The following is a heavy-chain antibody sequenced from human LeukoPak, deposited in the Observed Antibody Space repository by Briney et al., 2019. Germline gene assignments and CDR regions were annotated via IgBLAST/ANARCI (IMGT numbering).Heavy chain of an antibody. J-gene: IGHJ4*02. D-gene: IGHD6-19*01. V-gene: IGHV4-34*01. Sequence: PSETLSLTCAVYGGSFSGYYWSWIRQPPGKGLERIGEINHSGSTNYNPSLKSRVTISVDTSKNQFSLKLSSVTAADTAVYYCATSDSGWPPWFDYWGQGTLVTVSS. CDR3: ATSDSGWPPWFDY. CDR1: GGSFSGYY. CDR2: INHSGST.